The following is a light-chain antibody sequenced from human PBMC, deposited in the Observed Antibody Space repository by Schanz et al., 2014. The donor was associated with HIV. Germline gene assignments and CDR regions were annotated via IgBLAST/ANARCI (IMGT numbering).Light chain of an antibody. Sequence: QSALTQPPSASGSPGQSVTISCTGTSSTVGDYNWVSWHQQHPGRAPKVIIYEVSERPSGVPDRFSGSKSGNTASLTVSGLQADDEADYYCSSYISGNTWVFGGGTKLTVL. CDR2: EVS. CDR3: SSYISGNTWV. J-gene: IGLJ3*02. CDR1: SSTVGDYNW. V-gene: IGLV2-8*01.